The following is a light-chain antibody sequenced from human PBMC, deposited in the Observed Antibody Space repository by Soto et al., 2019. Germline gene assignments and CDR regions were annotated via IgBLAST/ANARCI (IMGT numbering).Light chain of an antibody. CDR1: SSDVGAFNS. V-gene: IGLV2-14*03. J-gene: IGLJ1*01. CDR2: DVS. CDR3: NSFATTSTFV. Sequence: SVLTQAASVSRFPGQAITISCTGTSSDVGAFNSVSWYQHHPGKAPKLMLYDVSIRPSGISNRFSGSKSGNTASLTISGLQAEDEADYYCNSFATTSTFVFGTGTKVTVL.